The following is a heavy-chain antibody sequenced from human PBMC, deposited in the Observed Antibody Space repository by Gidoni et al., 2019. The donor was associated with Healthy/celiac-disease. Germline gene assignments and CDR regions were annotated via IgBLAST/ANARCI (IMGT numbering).Heavy chain of an antibody. Sequence: QVTLKESGPVLVKPTAPLTLTCTVSGFSLSNARMGVSWIRLLRGKALEMLAHIFSNDEKSYRTALKSRLTISKDTSKSQVVLTMTNMDPVDTATYYCARTLYYYGSGSSPLDVWGQGTTVTVSS. CDR1: GFSLSNARMG. J-gene: IGHJ6*02. CDR2: IFSNDEK. D-gene: IGHD3-10*01. V-gene: IGHV2-26*01. CDR3: ARTLYYYGSGSSPLDV.